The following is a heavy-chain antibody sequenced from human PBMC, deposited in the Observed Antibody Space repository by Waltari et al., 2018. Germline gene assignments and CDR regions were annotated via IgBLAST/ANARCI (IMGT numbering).Heavy chain of an antibody. D-gene: IGHD3-22*01. CDR1: GFTFDDYA. CDR3: AKDGGLGSGYPNYYYGMDV. CDR2: ISWNSGSI. Sequence: EVQLVESGGGLVQPGRSLRLSCAASGFTFDDYAMHWVRQAPGKGLEWVSGISWNSGSIGYADSVKGRFTISRDNAKNSLYLQMNSLRAEDTALYYCAKDGGLGSGYPNYYYGMDVWGQGTTVTVSS. J-gene: IGHJ6*02. V-gene: IGHV3-9*01.